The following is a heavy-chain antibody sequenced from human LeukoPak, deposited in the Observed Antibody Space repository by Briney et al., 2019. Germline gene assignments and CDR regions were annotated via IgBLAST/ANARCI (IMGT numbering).Heavy chain of an antibody. Sequence: SQTLSLTCAVSGGSINNDDYSWSWIRQPPGKALEWIGHIYLSGSIYHNPSLKSRVTISVDTSKNQFSLKLSSVTAADTAVYYCARGYYDSSGYYPVDYWGQGTLVTVSS. J-gene: IGHJ4*02. V-gene: IGHV4-30-2*01. CDR2: IYLSGSI. CDR1: GGSINNDDYS. D-gene: IGHD3-22*01. CDR3: ARGYYDSSGYYPVDY.